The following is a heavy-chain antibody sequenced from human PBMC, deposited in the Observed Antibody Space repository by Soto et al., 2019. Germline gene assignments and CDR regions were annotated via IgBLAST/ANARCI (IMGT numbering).Heavy chain of an antibody. CDR3: ARDGWGSNWYFDL. Sequence: GGSLRLSCGAPGVTFKDYGMHWVRQSPGKGLEWVAVISYDGKQTYYADSVKGRFTISKDKSKRTLFLQVNSLRVDDTAVYYCARDGWGSNWYFDLWGRGTLVTVSS. CDR1: GVTFKDYG. V-gene: IGHV3-30*03. D-gene: IGHD3-16*01. J-gene: IGHJ2*01. CDR2: ISYDGKQT.